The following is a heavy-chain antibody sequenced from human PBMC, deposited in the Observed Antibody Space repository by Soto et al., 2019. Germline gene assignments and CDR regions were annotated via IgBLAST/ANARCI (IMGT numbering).Heavy chain of an antibody. J-gene: IGHJ4*02. CDR2: TYYSGTT. CDR1: SYSISSRNC. CDR3: ARREIQGPIDY. V-gene: IGHV4-28*01. D-gene: IGHD1-26*01. Sequence: SETLSLTCAISSYSISSRNCWRLIWQAPGKVLEWIGYTYYSGTTYYNPSLKSRVIMSVDTSKIQFSLKLTSVTAVDTAVYYCARREIQGPIDYWGQGTLVTVSS.